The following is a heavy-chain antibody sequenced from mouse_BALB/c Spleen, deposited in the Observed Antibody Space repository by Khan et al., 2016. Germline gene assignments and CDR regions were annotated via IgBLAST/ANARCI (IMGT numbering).Heavy chain of an antibody. V-gene: IGHV9-3-1*01. D-gene: IGHD1-1*01. CDR3: ARYRYYYGSSRYFDV. CDR2: INTYSGES. J-gene: IGHJ1*01. Sequence: QIQLVQSGPELKKPGKTVKISCKASGYTFTNYGMNWVKQAPGKGLKWMGWINTYSGESTYADDFKGRFAFSLETSANTAYLQINNLKNEDTATYVCARYRYYYGSSRYFDVWGEGTTVTVSS. CDR1: GYTFTNYG.